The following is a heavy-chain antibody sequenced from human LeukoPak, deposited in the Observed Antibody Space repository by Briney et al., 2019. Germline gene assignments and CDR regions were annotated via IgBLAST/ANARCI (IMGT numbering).Heavy chain of an antibody. Sequence: PGGSLRLSCAASGFTFSSYSMNWVRQAPGKGLEWVSSISSSSSYIYYADSVKGRFTISRDNAKNSLYLQMNSLRAEDTAVYYCARDGVDAGIYFDCWGQGTLVTVSS. CDR3: ARDGVDAGIYFDC. D-gene: IGHD6-13*01. V-gene: IGHV3-21*01. CDR1: GFTFSSYS. J-gene: IGHJ4*02. CDR2: ISSSSSYI.